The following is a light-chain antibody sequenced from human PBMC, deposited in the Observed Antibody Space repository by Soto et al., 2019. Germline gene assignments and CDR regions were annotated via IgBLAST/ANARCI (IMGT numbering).Light chain of an antibody. Sequence: EMVLTQSPATLSLSPGERATLSCRASQSVSSYLAWYQQKPGQAPRLLIYDASNRATGIPARFSGSGSGTEFTLTISSLQPDDFATYYCQQYNSHSQTFGQGTKV. V-gene: IGKV3-11*01. CDR1: QSVSSY. CDR3: QQYNSHSQT. CDR2: DAS. J-gene: IGKJ1*01.